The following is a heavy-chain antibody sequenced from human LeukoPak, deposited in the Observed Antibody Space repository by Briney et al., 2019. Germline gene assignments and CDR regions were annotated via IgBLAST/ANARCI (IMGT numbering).Heavy chain of an antibody. Sequence: GASVKVSCKASGYTFTGYYMHWVRQAPGQGLEWMGWINPNSGGTNYAQKFQGWVTMIRDTSISTAYMELSRLRSDDTAVYYCAHSRARVGATPDGSFDYWGQGTLVTVSS. CDR3: AHSRARVGATPDGSFDY. V-gene: IGHV1-2*04. CDR1: GYTFTGYY. D-gene: IGHD1-26*01. J-gene: IGHJ4*02. CDR2: INPNSGGT.